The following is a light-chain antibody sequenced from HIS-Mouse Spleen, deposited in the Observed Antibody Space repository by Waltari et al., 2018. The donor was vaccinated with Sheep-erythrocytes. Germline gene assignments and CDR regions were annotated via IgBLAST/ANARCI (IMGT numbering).Light chain of an antibody. Sequence: SSELTQDPAVSVALGQTVRITCQGDSLRSYYASWFQQKPGQAPVLVIYGKNNRPSGIPDPFSGSSSGNTASLTITVAQAEDEADFYCNSRDSSGNHLGVVFGGGTKLTVL. CDR3: NSRDSSGNHLGVV. CDR1: SLRSYY. CDR2: GKN. V-gene: IGLV3-19*01. J-gene: IGLJ2*01.